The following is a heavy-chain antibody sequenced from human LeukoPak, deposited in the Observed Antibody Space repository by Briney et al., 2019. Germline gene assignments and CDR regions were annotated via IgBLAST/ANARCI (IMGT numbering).Heavy chain of an antibody. D-gene: IGHD3-22*01. J-gene: IGHJ4*02. CDR3: ARDRCYDGSGYYYESEY. V-gene: IGHV1-69*13. CDR1: AGTFGSYA. Sequence: SVTVSCKASAGTFGSYAISWVRQAPGQGLEWMGGIKPIFGTLNYAQKFQGRVTITADESTSTAYMELSSLRSEDTAMYYCARDRCYDGSGYYYESEYWGQGTLVTVSS. CDR2: IKPIFGTL.